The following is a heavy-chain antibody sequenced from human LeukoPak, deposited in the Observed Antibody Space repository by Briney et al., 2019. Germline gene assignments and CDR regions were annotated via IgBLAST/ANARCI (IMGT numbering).Heavy chain of an antibody. J-gene: IGHJ5*02. V-gene: IGHV1-46*01. Sequence: GASVKVSCKASGYTFTSYYMHWVRQAPGQGPEWRGIINPSGGSTSYAQKFQGRVTMTRDTSTSTVYMELSSLRSEDTAVYYCARDRIIGGSSGRWFDPWGQGTLVTVSS. CDR2: INPSGGST. CDR1: GYTFTSYY. D-gene: IGHD1-20*01. CDR3: ARDRIIGGSSGRWFDP.